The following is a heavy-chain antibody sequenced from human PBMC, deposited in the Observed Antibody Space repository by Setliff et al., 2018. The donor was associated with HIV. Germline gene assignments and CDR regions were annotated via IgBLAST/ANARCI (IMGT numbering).Heavy chain of an antibody. CDR3: ARYGYSSSWYVISGSFDY. D-gene: IGHD6-13*01. CDR1: GGSISSSSYY. V-gene: IGHV4-39*07. J-gene: IGHJ4*02. CDR2: VYYSGST. Sequence: SETLSLTCIVSGGSISSSSYYWGWIRQPPGKGLEWIGTVYYSGSTYYNPSLKSRVTILIDTSENQFSLKLSTVTAADTAVYYCARYGYSSSWYVISGSFDYWGQGILVTVSS.